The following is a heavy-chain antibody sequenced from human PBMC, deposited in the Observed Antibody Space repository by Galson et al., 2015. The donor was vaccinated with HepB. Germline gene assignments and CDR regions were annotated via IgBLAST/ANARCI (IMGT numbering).Heavy chain of an antibody. D-gene: IGHD2-2*01. CDR2: ISSSSSYT. Sequence: SLRLSCAASGFTFSDYYMSWIRQAPGKGLEWVSYISSSSSYTNYADSVKGRFTISRDNAKNSLYLQMNSLRAEDTAVYYCARNRRGFVPAAMGRVDYWGQGTLVTVSS. CDR1: GFTFSDYY. V-gene: IGHV3-11*03. J-gene: IGHJ4*02. CDR3: ARNRRGFVPAAMGRVDY.